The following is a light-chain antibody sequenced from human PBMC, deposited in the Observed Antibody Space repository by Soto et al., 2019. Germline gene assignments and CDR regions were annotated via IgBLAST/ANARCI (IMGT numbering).Light chain of an antibody. Sequence: SALTQPSSVYGSPGRSITISCTRTSSDVGGYNYVSWYQQHPGKAPKFMIYDVSDRPSGVSNRFSGSKSGNTASLTISGLQAEDEADYYCSSYTTSNTRQIVFGTGTKVTVL. CDR2: DVS. V-gene: IGLV2-14*01. CDR1: SSDVGGYNY. J-gene: IGLJ1*01. CDR3: SSYTTSNTRQIV.